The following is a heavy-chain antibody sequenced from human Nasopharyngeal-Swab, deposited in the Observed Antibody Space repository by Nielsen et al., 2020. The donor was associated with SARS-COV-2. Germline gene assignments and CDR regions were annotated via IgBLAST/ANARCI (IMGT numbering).Heavy chain of an antibody. CDR2: IYYSGST. J-gene: IGHJ1*01. Sequence: WIRQPPGKGLEWIGYIYYSGSTYYNPSFKSRVTISVDTSKNQFSLKLSSVTAADTAVYYCARDREYFQHWGQGTLVTVSS. CDR3: ARDREYFQH. V-gene: IGHV4-31*02.